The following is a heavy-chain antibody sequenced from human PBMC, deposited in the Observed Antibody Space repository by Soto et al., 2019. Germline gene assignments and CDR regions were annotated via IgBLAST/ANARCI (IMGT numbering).Heavy chain of an antibody. V-gene: IGHV4-59*01. CDR1: GDSITSYN. CDR2: VYSSGST. D-gene: IGHD2-21*01. J-gene: IGHJ5*02. CDR3: ARRAVVAVTGSLDNWLDP. Sequence: SENLSLTCTVSGDSITSYNWNWLRQPPGKALEWIGYVYSSGSTNYNPSLKSRVTISVDTSRNQFSLKVNSVTAADTAMYYCARRAVVAVTGSLDNWLDPWGQGILVT.